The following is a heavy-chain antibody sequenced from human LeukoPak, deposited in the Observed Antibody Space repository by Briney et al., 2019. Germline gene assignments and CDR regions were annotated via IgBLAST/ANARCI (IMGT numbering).Heavy chain of an antibody. J-gene: IGHJ4*02. CDR2: LYTAGPT. CDR1: GFTFSSYN. Sequence: GGSLRLSCAASGFTFSSYNMNWVRQAPGKGLEWVSVLYTAGPTYYADSVQGRFTISRDNSKNTLFLQMDNLRADDTATYYCARSGPSVLWSKSFDYWGQGALVTVSS. V-gene: IGHV3-66*01. D-gene: IGHD3-10*01. CDR3: ARSGPSVLWSKSFDY.